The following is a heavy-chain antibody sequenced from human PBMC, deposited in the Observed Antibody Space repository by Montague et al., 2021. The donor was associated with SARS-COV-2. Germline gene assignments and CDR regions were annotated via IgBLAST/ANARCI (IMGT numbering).Heavy chain of an antibody. V-gene: IGHV4-34*01. CDR3: ARGLSGGYGAHCVFDP. CDR1: GGSFSGYY. Sequence: SETLSLTCAVYGGSFSGYYWSWIRQPPGKGLEWIGEINHSGSTNYNPSLKSRVTISVDTSKNQFSLKLSSVTAADTAVYYCARGLSGGYGAHCVFDPWGQGTLVTVSS. CDR2: INHSGST. D-gene: IGHD6-19*01. J-gene: IGHJ5*02.